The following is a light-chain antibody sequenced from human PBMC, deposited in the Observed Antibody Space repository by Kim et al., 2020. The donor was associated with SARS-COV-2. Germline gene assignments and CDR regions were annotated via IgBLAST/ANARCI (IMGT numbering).Light chain of an antibody. J-gene: IGLJ2*01. Sequence: QSVLTQPPSVSGAPGQRVTISCTGSSSNIGAGFDVQWYQQFPGTAPKLLIYGNNNRPSGVPDRFSGSKSGTSASLAITGLQAEDEADYYCQSYDSSLSGSVVFGGGTQLTVL. CDR2: GNN. CDR1: SSNIGAGFD. V-gene: IGLV1-40*01. CDR3: QSYDSSLSGSVV.